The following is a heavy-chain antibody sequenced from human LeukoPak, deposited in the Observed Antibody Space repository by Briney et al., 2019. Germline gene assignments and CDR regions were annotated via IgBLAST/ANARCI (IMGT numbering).Heavy chain of an antibody. J-gene: IGHJ4*02. CDR3: ARRYCSGGSCYEIDY. Sequence: SGTLSLTCAVSGGSISSSNWWSWVRQPPGKGLGWIGAIYHSGSTSYNPSLKSRVTISVDTSKNQFSLKLSSVTAADTAVYYCARRYCSGGSCYEIDYWGQGTLVTVSS. D-gene: IGHD2-15*01. CDR2: IYHSGST. V-gene: IGHV4-4*02. CDR1: GGSISSSNW.